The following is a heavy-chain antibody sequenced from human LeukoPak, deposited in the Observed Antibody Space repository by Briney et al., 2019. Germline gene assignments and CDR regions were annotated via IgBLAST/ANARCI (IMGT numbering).Heavy chain of an antibody. CDR2: IYTSAST. D-gene: IGHD6-19*01. J-gene: IGHJ5*02. CDR1: GGSISSGSYY. CDR3: ARDLDSSGWYWFDP. V-gene: IGHV4-61*02. Sequence: PSETLSLTCTVSGGSISSGSYYWSWIRQPAGKGLEWIGRIYTSASTNYHPSLKSRVTISVDTSKNQFSLKLSSVTAADTAVYYCARDLDSSGWYWFDPWGQGTLVTVSS.